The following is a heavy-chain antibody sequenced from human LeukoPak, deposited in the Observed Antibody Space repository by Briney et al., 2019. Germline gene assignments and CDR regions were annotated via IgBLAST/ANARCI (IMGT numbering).Heavy chain of an antibody. D-gene: IGHD2-21*01. CDR1: GGSFSGYY. V-gene: IGHV3-23*01. J-gene: IGHJ4*02. Sequence: ETLSLTCAVYGGSFSGYYWSWIRQPPGKGLEWVSAISGSGGSTYYADSVKGRFTISRDNSKNTLNLQMNSLRGEDTAIYYCAKDYRIGYSDHFDYWGQGALVTVSS. CDR3: AKDYRIGYSDHFDY. CDR2: ISGSGGST.